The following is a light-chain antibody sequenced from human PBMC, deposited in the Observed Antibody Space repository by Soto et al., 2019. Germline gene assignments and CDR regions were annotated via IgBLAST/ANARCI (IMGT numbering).Light chain of an antibody. J-gene: IGKJ1*01. CDR2: GAS. Sequence: EIVLTQSPGTLSLSPGERATISCNASQSVSSSRLAWYRQKPGQAPRLLIYGASSRATGIPDRFSGSGSGTDFTLTISRLEPEDFAVYYCQQYGSSGRTFGQGTKVDIK. CDR3: QQYGSSGRT. V-gene: IGKV3-20*01. CDR1: QSVSSSR.